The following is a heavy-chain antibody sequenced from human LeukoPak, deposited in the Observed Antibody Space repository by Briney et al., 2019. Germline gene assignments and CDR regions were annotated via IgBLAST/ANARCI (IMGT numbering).Heavy chain of an antibody. J-gene: IGHJ6*02. CDR2: INHSGST. D-gene: IGHD2-15*01. CDR1: GGSFSGYY. CDR3: AYAEGYCSGGSCYYYYGMDV. Sequence: SETLSLTRAVYGGSFSGYYWSWIRQPPGKGLEWIGEINHSGSTNYNPSLKSRVTISVDTSKNQFSLKLSSVTAADTAVYYCAYAEGYCSGGSCYYYYGMDVWGQGTTVTVSS. V-gene: IGHV4-34*01.